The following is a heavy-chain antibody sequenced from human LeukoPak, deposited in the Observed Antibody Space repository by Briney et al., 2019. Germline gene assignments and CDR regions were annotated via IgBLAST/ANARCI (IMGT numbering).Heavy chain of an antibody. CDR3: AREGITMVRGVNPNFFDY. CDR2: IYYSGST. V-gene: IGHV4-39*07. Sequence: PSETLSLTCTVSGGSISSSSYYWGWIRQPPGTGLEWIGSIYYSGSTYYNPSLKSRVTISVDTSKNQFSLKLSSVTAADTAVYYRAREGITMVRGVNPNFFDYWGQGTLVTVSS. D-gene: IGHD3-10*01. CDR1: GGSISSSSYY. J-gene: IGHJ4*02.